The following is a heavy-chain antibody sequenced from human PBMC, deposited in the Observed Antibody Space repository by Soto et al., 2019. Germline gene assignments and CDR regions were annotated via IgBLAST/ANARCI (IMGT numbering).Heavy chain of an antibody. CDR2: INPNSGGT. J-gene: IGHJ6*02. CDR1: GYTFTGYY. V-gene: IGHV1-2*04. Sequence: ASVKVSCKASGYTFTGYYMHWVRQAPGQGLEWMGWINPNSGGTNYAQKFQGWVTMTRDTSISTAYMELSRLRSDDTAVYYCARNGITRRDNYHYGMDVWGPGTTVNLSS. D-gene: IGHD3-10*01. CDR3: ARNGITRRDNYHYGMDV.